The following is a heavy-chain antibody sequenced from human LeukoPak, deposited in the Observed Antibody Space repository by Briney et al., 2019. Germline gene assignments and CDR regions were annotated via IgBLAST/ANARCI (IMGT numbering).Heavy chain of an antibody. D-gene: IGHD6-13*01. CDR2: ISGSGGST. Sequence: PGGSLRLSCAASGFTFSSYAMSWVRQAPGKGLEWVSAISGSGGSTYYADSVKGRFTISRDNSKNTLYLQMNSLRAEDTAVYYCAKASPYSSSSRISFYYFDYWGQGTLVTVSS. CDR1: GFTFSSYA. V-gene: IGHV3-23*01. CDR3: AKASPYSSSSRISFYYFDY. J-gene: IGHJ4*02.